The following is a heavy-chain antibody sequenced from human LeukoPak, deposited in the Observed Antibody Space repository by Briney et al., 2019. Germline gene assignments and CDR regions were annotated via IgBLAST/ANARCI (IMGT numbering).Heavy chain of an antibody. J-gene: IGHJ4*02. CDR3: ARTVAAYDY. CDR2: ISSSGRTI. CDR1: GFTFNTYE. D-gene: IGHD6-19*01. Sequence: PGGSLRLSCTASGFTFNTYEMNWVRQAPGKGPEWVSYISSSGRTIYYADSLKGRFTISRENAKNTVYLEMNSLRDEDTAVYYCARTVAAYDYWGQGTLVTVSS. V-gene: IGHV3-48*03.